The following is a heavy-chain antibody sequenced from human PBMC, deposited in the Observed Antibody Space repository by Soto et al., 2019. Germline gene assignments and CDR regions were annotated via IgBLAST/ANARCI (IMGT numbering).Heavy chain of an antibody. CDR1: GGSFSGYY. CDR3: ARGWKEQLVPAFDY. CDR2: INHSGST. J-gene: IGHJ4*02. Sequence: QVQLQQWGAGLLKPSETLSLTCAVYGGSFSGYYWSWIRQPPGKGLEWIGEINHSGSTNYNPSLKSRVTISVDTSKNQFSLKLSSVNAADTAVYYCARGWKEQLVPAFDYWGQGTLVTVSA. D-gene: IGHD6-6*01. V-gene: IGHV4-34*01.